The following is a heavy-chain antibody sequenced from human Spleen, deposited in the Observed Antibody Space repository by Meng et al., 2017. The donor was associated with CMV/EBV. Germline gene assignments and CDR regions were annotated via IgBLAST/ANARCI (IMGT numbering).Heavy chain of an antibody. CDR3: ALFYGSGSYHNWFDP. J-gene: IGHJ5*02. V-gene: IGHV3-23*03. D-gene: IGHD3-10*01. CDR1: GFTLSNYA. CDR2: IYSGGSST. Sequence: GESLKISCAASGFTLSNYAMSWVRQAPGKGLEWVSVIYSGGSSTYYADSVKGRFTISRDNSKNTLYLQMNSLRAEDTAVYYCALFYGSGSYHNWFDPWGQGTLVTVSS.